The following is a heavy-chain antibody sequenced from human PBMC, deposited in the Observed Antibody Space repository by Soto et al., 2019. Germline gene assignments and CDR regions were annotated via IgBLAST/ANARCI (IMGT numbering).Heavy chain of an antibody. D-gene: IGHD2-8*01. J-gene: IGHJ3*02. CDR1: GGSISTYY. Sequence: SDTLSLTCTVSGGSISTYYWTWIRQSPEKGLEWLGNIYYSGSTNYSPSLNSRLTISLDTSKSQFSLKLRSVTAADTAVYYCARESRCVNGACGNVFDIWGRGTKVT. CDR3: ARESRCVNGACGNVFDI. V-gene: IGHV4-59*12. CDR2: IYYSGST.